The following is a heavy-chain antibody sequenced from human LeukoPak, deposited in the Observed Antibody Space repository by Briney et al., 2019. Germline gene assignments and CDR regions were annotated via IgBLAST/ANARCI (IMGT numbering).Heavy chain of an antibody. CDR1: GFTFSKYG. V-gene: IGHV3-33*01. J-gene: IGHJ4*02. CDR3: ARAGIGNALDY. D-gene: IGHD2-2*01. Sequence: GMSLRLSCAASGFTFSKYGMNWVRQAPGKGLEWVAIILYDGSNKYFAESVMGRFTISKDNSKNTVYLQMNRLRIEDTAVYHCARAGIGNALDYWGPGTQVTVPS. CDR2: ILYDGSNK.